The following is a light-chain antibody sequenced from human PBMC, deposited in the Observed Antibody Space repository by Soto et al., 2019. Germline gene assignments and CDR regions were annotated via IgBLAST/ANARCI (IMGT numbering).Light chain of an antibody. CDR1: SSDIGGYNY. J-gene: IGLJ3*02. CDR3: SSYTRSSTRV. CDR2: EVS. Sequence: QAVLTQPASVSGSPGQSITISCTGTSSDIGGYNYVSWYQQHPGKAPKVIIYEVSNRSSGVSNRFSGSKSGNTASLTISGLQAEDEADYYCSSYTRSSTRVFGGGTKVTVL. V-gene: IGLV2-14*01.